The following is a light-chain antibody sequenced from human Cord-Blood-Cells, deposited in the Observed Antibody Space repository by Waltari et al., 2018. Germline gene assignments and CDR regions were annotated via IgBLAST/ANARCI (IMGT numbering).Light chain of an antibody. CDR2: DVS. V-gene: IGLV2-14*01. CDR3: SSYTSSSTWV. CDR1: TSAVGGYHY. Sequence: QSALPQPASVSGSPGKSFPIPSTGTTSAVGGYHYLSWYQQHPGKAPKPMISDVSNRPSGVSNRFSGSKSGNTASLTISGLQAEDEADYYCSSYTSSSTWVFGGGTKLTVL. J-gene: IGLJ3*02.